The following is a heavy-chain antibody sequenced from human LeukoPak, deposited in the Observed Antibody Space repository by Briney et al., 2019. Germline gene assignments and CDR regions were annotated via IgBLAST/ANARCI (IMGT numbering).Heavy chain of an antibody. V-gene: IGHV3-48*03. CDR1: GFTLSNYE. CDR2: ISSTSNMI. D-gene: IGHD6-13*01. CDR3: ATASGSWYRYYFDN. Sequence: GGSLRLSCAASGFTLSNYEMNWVRQAPGKGLEWVSYISSTSNMIYYADSVRGRFTISIDNAENPLYLQMNSLRAEDTAVYYCATASGSWYRYYFDNWGQGTLVTVSS. J-gene: IGHJ4*02.